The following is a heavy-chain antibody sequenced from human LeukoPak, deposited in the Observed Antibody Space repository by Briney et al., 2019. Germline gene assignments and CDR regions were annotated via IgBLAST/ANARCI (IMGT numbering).Heavy chain of an antibody. CDR1: GGSFSGYY. CDR2: INHSGST. Sequence: SGTLSLTCAVYGGSFSGYYWSWIRQPPGKGLEWIGEINHSGSTNYNPSLKSRVTISVDTSKNQFSLKLSSVTAADTAVYYCARAQRPCSGGSCYPLGGYYFDYWGQGTLVTVSS. D-gene: IGHD2-15*01. V-gene: IGHV4-34*01. CDR3: ARAQRPCSGGSCYPLGGYYFDY. J-gene: IGHJ4*02.